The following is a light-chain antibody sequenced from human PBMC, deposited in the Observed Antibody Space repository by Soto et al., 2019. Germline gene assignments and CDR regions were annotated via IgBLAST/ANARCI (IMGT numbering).Light chain of an antibody. CDR3: CSYAGSYNLGV. Sequence: QSVLTQPRSVSGSPGQSVTISCTGTSSDVGGYDSVSWYQQHPGKAPKLMIYDVSKRPSGVPDRFSGSKSANSASLTISGLQAEDEALYYCCSYAGSYNLGVFGGGTKLTVL. J-gene: IGLJ3*02. CDR1: SSDVGGYDS. V-gene: IGLV2-11*01. CDR2: DVS.